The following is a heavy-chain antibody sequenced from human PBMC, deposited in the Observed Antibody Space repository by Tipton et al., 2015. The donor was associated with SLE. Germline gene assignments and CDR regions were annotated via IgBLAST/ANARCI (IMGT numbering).Heavy chain of an antibody. Sequence: SLRLSCAASGFTFSSYWMSWVRQAPGKGLEWVANIKQDGSEKYYVDSVKGRITISRDNAKNSLYLQMNSLRAEDTAVYYCARDLRELEPRYFDYWGQGTLVTVSS. CDR2: IKQDGSEK. D-gene: IGHD1-1*01. J-gene: IGHJ4*02. CDR1: GFTFSSYW. V-gene: IGHV3-7*01. CDR3: ARDLRELEPRYFDY.